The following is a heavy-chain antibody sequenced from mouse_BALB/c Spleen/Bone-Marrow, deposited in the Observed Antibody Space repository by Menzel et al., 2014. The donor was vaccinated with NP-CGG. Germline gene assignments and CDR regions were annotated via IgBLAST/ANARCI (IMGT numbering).Heavy chain of an antibody. CDR2: ISSGSSTI. CDR3: ARKGALITHYYAMDY. J-gene: IGHJ4*01. V-gene: IGHV5-17*02. CDR1: GFTFSSFG. Sequence: EVKLVESGGGLVQPGGSRKLSCAASGFTFSSFGMHWVRQAPEKGLEWVAYISSGSSTIYYADTVKGRFTISRDNPKSTLFLQMTSLRSEDTAMYYCARKGALITHYYAMDYWGQGTSVTVSS. D-gene: IGHD2-4*01.